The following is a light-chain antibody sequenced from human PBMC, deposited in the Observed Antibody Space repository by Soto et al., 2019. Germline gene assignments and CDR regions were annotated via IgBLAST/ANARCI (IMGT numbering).Light chain of an antibody. CDR3: QQYGSSPTT. CDR2: GAS. Sequence: DIVMTQSPATLSVSPGERVTLSCRSSQFISNSLSCYQQRPGQPPRLLIYGASTRAAGISARFSGSGSGTDFTLTISRLEPEDFAVYFCQQYGSSPTTFGQGTKVDI. J-gene: IGKJ1*01. V-gene: IGKV3-20*01. CDR1: QFISNSL.